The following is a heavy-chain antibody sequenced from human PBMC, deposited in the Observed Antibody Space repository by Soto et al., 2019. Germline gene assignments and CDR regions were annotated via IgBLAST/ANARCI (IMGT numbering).Heavy chain of an antibody. V-gene: IGHV4-31*03. Sequence: SETLSLTCTVSGGSISSGGYYWSWIRQHPGKGLEWIGYIYYSGSTYYNPSLKSRVTISVDTSKNQFSLKLSSVTAADTAVYYCAREKLGRENDYWGQGTLVTVSS. J-gene: IGHJ4*02. D-gene: IGHD1-26*01. CDR3: AREKLGRENDY. CDR1: GGSISSGGYY. CDR2: IYYSGST.